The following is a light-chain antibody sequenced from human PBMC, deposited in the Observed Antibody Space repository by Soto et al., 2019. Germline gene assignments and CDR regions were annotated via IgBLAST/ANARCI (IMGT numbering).Light chain of an antibody. CDR2: FND. Sequence: QSVLTQPPSASGTPGQRGTISCSASTSNIGDNTVGWYQHLPGSAPKVLIYFNDQRPSGVPDRFSGSRSGPSASLTISGLQSEDEADEYFASLDDSLNGHVFGTGTELTVL. CDR1: TSNIGDNT. CDR3: ASLDDSLNGHV. V-gene: IGLV1-44*01. J-gene: IGLJ1*01.